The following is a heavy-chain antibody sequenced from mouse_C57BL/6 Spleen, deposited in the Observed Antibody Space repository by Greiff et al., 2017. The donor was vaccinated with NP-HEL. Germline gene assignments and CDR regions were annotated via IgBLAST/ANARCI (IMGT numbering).Heavy chain of an antibody. J-gene: IGHJ1*03. D-gene: IGHD4-1*01. CDR1: GYTFTDYY. CDR3: ASGELGPPCDFDV. V-gene: IGHV1-76*01. CDR2: IYPGSGNT. Sequence: QVQLKESGAELVRPGASVKLSCKASGYTFTDYYINWVKQRPGQGLEWIARIYPGSGNTYYNEKFKGKATLTAEKSSSTAYMQLSSLTSEDSAVYFCASGELGPPCDFDVWGTGTTVTVSS.